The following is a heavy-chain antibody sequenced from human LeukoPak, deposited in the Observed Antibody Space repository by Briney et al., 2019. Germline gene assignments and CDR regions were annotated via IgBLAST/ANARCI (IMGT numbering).Heavy chain of an antibody. J-gene: IGHJ4*02. CDR3: ATESTYYDILTGYYGIID. V-gene: IGHV1-24*01. CDR2: FDPEDGET. D-gene: IGHD3-9*01. Sequence: ASVTVSCKVSGYTLTELSMHWVRQAPGKGLEWMGGFDPEDGETIYAQKFQGRVTMTEDTSTDTAYMELSSLRSEDTAVYYCATESTYYDILTGYYGIIDWGQGTLVTVSS. CDR1: GYTLTELS.